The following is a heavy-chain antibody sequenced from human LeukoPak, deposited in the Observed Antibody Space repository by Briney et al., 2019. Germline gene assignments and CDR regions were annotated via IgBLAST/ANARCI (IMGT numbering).Heavy chain of an antibody. CDR1: GYTFTSYY. V-gene: IGHV1-46*01. J-gene: IGHJ4*02. Sequence: ASVKVSCKASGYTFTSYYMHWVRQAPGQGLEWMGIINVSGGSTNYAQNFQGGVTMTRDTSTSTVYMELSSLRSEDTAVYYCARGPWDWNDPYFDYWGQGTLVTVSS. CDR2: INVSGGST. CDR3: ARGPWDWNDPYFDY. D-gene: IGHD1-1*01.